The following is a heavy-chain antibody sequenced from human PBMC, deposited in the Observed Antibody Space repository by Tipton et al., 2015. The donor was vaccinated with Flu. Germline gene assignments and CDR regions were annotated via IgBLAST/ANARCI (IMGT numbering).Heavy chain of an antibody. CDR2: IYYSGST. Sequence: LRLSCTVSGGTIRSGGYYWGWIRQPPGKGLEWIGYIYYSGSTYYNPSLKSRVTISVDTSKNQFSLKLSSVTAADTAVYYCARDSMAAAGDWGQGTLVTVSS. V-gene: IGHV4-31*03. CDR1: GGTIRSGGYY. D-gene: IGHD6-13*01. J-gene: IGHJ4*02. CDR3: ARDSMAAAGD.